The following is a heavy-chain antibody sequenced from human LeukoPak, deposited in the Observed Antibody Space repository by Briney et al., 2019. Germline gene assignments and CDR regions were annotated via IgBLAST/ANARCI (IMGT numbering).Heavy chain of an antibody. Sequence: PGGSLRLSCAASGFTFSSYRMNWVRQAPGKGLDWVSSISSSHNNIYYADSVKGRFSISRDNAKNSLSLQMNSLRAEDTAVYYCARPLMYYYGSETYFWFDPWGQGTLVTVSS. CDR2: ISSSHNNI. D-gene: IGHD3-10*01. J-gene: IGHJ5*02. V-gene: IGHV3-21*01. CDR3: ARPLMYYYGSETYFWFDP. CDR1: GFTFSSYR.